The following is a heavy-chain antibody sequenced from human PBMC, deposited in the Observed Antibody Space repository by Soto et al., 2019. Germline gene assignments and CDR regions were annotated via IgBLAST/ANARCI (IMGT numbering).Heavy chain of an antibody. Sequence: QITLKESGPTLVKPTQTLTLTCTFSGFSLSTSGVGVGWIRQPPGKALEWLALIYWDDDKRYSPSLKSRLTITKDTSKNQVVLTMTNLDRVDTSTYYCAHSSDLGGSYRYIAFDIWGQGTMVTVSS. CDR2: IYWDDDK. V-gene: IGHV2-5*02. J-gene: IGHJ3*02. CDR3: AHSSDLGGSYRYIAFDI. CDR1: GFSLSTSGVG. D-gene: IGHD3-16*02.